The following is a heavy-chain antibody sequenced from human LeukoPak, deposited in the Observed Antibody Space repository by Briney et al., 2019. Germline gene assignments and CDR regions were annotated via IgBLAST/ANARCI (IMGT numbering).Heavy chain of an antibody. V-gene: IGHV4-4*07. J-gene: IGHJ4*02. Sequence: SETLSLTCTVSGGSISSYYWSWIRQPAGQGLDWIGRIYTSGSTNYNASLKSRVSMSVDTSKNQFSLKLSSVTAADTAVLYCARENSGSYREFDYWGQGTLVTVSS. CDR2: IYTSGST. CDR3: ARENSGSYREFDY. D-gene: IGHD1-26*01. CDR1: GGSISSYY.